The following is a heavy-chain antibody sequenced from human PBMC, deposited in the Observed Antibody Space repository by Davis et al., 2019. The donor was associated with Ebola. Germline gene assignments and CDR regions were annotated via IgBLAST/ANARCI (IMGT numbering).Heavy chain of an antibody. J-gene: IGHJ4*02. D-gene: IGHD2-21*01. V-gene: IGHV3-30*02. CDR1: GFSFSSFA. CDR2: IWYDGSNK. Sequence: PGGSLRLSCAASGFSFSSFALHWVRQAPGKGLEWVAVIWYDGSNKYYADSVKGRFTISRDNSKNMVYLQMSSLRSEDTGVYYCVKEGPTELPQDYYFDHWGRGALVTVSS. CDR3: VKEGPTELPQDYYFDH.